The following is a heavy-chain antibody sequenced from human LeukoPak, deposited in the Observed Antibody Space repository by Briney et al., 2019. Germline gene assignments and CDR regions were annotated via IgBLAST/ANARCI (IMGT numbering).Heavy chain of an antibody. CDR3: ARGAGIAVAGNFDY. Sequence: SETLSLTCAVYGGSFSGYYWSWIRQPPGKGLEWIGEINHSGSTNCNPSLKSRVTISVDTSKNQFSLKLSSVTAADTAVYYCARGAGIAVAGNFDYWGQGTLVTVSS. CDR2: INHSGST. V-gene: IGHV4-34*01. D-gene: IGHD6-19*01. CDR1: GGSFSGYY. J-gene: IGHJ4*02.